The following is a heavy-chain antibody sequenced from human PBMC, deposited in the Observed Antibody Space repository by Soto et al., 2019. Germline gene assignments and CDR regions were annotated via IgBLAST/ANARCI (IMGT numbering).Heavy chain of an antibody. V-gene: IGHV3-74*01. J-gene: IGHJ4*02. Sequence: EVQLVESGGGLVQPGGSLRLSFAASGFTFGSYWMHWVRPAPGKGLVWVSRINSDGSSTSYADSVKGRFTISRDNAKNTLYLQRNMLRAEDTAVYYCARPRPYCGGDCPDSWGQGTLVTVSS. CDR1: GFTFGSYW. CDR3: ARPRPYCGGDCPDS. D-gene: IGHD2-21*02. CDR2: INSDGSST.